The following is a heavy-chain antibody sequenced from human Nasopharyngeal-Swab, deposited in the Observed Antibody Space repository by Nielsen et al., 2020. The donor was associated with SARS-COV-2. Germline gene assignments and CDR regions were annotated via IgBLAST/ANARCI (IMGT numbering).Heavy chain of an antibody. J-gene: IGHJ4*02. CDR2: ISSGGTTK. CDR3: ARRAYYYDSRGFYEDY. Sequence: GGSLRLSCAASGFSFSDYYMSWLRQAPGKGLEWISYISSGGTTKYYADSVKGRFATSRDNARRSLFLQMNSLRAEDTALYYCARRAYYYDSRGFYEDYWGQGTLVTVSS. V-gene: IGHV3-11*04. D-gene: IGHD3-22*01. CDR1: GFSFSDYY.